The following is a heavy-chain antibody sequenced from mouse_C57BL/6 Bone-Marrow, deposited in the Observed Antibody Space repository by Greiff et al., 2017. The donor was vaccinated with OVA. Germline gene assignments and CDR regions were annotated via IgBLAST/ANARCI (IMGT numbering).Heavy chain of an antibody. CDR1: GYTFTSYW. V-gene: IGHV1-59*01. CDR3: ARSDPYYFDY. J-gene: IGHJ2*01. Sequence: VKLQQPGAELVRPGTSVKLSCKASGYTFTSYWMHWVKQRPGQGLEWIGVIDPSDSYTNYNQKFKGKATLTVDTSSSTAYMQLSSLTSEDSAVYYCARSDPYYFDYWGQGTTLTVSS. CDR2: IDPSDSYT.